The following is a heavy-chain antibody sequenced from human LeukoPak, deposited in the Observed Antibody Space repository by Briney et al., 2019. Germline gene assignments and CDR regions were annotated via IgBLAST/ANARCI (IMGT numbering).Heavy chain of an antibody. D-gene: IGHD3-22*01. V-gene: IGHV4-31*03. CDR1: GGSISSCASD. CDR3: ARAARQGFTMLVVPFFYFDL. J-gene: IGHJ2*01. CDR2: INHSWST. Sequence: SQTLSLTCTFSGGSISSCASDWVCIRQHPKRALEWVGYINHSWSTYYNPSLGSRVTMSVDTSKNQFSLKLSPVTAADSAVYYCARAARQGFTMLVVPFFYFDLWGRGTLVTVSS.